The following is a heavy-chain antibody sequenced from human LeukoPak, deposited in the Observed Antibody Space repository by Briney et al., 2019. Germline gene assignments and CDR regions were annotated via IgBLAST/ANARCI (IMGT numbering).Heavy chain of an antibody. CDR3: ARVAAGFTLDY. D-gene: IGHD2-15*01. CDR2: IYHSGST. Sequence: SQTLSLTCAVSGGSISSGGSSWSWIRQPPGKGLEWIGYIYHSGSTYYNPSLKSRVTISVDRSKNQFSLKLSSVTAADTAVYYCARVAAGFTLDYWGQGTLVTVSS. CDR1: GGSISSGGSS. V-gene: IGHV4-30-2*01. J-gene: IGHJ4*02.